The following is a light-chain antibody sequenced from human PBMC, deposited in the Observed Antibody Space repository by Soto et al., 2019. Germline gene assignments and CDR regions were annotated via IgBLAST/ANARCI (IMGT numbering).Light chain of an antibody. Sequence: DIQLTQSPSFLSASVGDRITITCRASQGISSYLAWYQQKPGKAPKLLIYAASTLQSGVPSRFSGSGSGTEFTLTISSLQPEDFATYYCQQYESYSPWTFGQGTKVDIK. J-gene: IGKJ1*01. CDR2: AAS. CDR1: QGISSY. V-gene: IGKV1-9*01. CDR3: QQYESYSPWT.